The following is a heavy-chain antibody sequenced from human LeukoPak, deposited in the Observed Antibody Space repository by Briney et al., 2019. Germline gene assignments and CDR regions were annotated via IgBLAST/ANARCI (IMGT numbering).Heavy chain of an antibody. D-gene: IGHD5-12*01. CDR3: ARAPLDDSGYDLGDYYFDY. Sequence: ASVKVSCKASGYTFTSYYMHWVRQAPGQGLEWMGIINPSGGSTSYAQKFQGRVTMTRDTSTNTVYMELSSLRSEDTAVYFCARAPLDDSGYDLGDYYFDYWGQGTLVTVSS. CDR2: INPSGGST. J-gene: IGHJ4*02. V-gene: IGHV1-46*01. CDR1: GYTFTSYY.